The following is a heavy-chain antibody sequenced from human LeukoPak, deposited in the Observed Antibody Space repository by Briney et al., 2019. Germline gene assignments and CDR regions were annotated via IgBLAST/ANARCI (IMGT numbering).Heavy chain of an antibody. CDR3: ARSVGGMDY. D-gene: IGHD1-26*01. J-gene: IGHJ4*02. Sequence: PGGSLRLSCAASGFTFSNYWMHWVRQAPGKGQVWVSRIYSDGSSLSYADSVKGRVTISRDNARNMLYLQMNSLRAEDTAIYYCARSVGGMDYWGQGTLVTVSS. CDR1: GFTFSNYW. V-gene: IGHV3-74*01. CDR2: IYSDGSSL.